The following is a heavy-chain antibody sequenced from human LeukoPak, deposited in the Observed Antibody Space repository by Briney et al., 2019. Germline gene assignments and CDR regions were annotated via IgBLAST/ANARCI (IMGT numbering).Heavy chain of an antibody. V-gene: IGHV3-15*01. CDR3: TTLWYYYDSSDY. J-gene: IGHJ4*02. CDR2: KSKADGGTT. D-gene: IGHD3-22*01. Sequence: KSKADGGTTDYAAPVQGRFTISRDDSKKTLYLQMNSLKTEDTAVYYCTTLWYYYDSSDYWGQGTLVTVSS.